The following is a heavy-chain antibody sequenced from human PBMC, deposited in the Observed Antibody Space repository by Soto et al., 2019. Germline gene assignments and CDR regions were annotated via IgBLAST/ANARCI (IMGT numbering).Heavy chain of an antibody. CDR3: ASKRLYFYGLDV. J-gene: IGHJ6*02. CDR1: GFSLSTSW. Sequence: GGSLRLSCTASGFSLSTSWMTWVRQAPGKGLEWVANIMQDGSDKYYVDSVKGRFTIPRDNAKNSLYLQMTSLRAEDTAVYYCASKRLYFYGLDVWGQGTTVTVSS. V-gene: IGHV3-7*01. CDR2: IMQDGSDK.